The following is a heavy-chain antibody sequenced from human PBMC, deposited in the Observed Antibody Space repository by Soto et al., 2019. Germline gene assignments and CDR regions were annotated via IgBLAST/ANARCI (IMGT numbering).Heavy chain of an antibody. CDR3: ARLLHPHGSGSPLQSAYYGMDI. V-gene: IGHV3-21*01. CDR1: GFTFSFYT. J-gene: IGHJ6*02. CDR2: IGSTSSDI. Sequence: EVQLVESGGGLVKPGGSLRLSCTASGFTFSFYTMNWVRQAPGKGLEWVSSIGSTSSDIYDADSVKGRFTVSRDNAKNSLYLQMSSLRAEDTAVYYCARLLHPHGSGSPLQSAYYGMDIWGQGTTVTVSS. D-gene: IGHD3-10*01.